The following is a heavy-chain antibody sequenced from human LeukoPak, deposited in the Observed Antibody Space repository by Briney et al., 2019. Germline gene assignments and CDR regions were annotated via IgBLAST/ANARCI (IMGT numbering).Heavy chain of an antibody. CDR1: GGTFSSYA. CDR3: ARGRGYSYGNFDY. J-gene: IGHJ4*02. D-gene: IGHD5-18*01. V-gene: IGHV1-69*13. CDR2: IIPIFGTA. Sequence: ASVKVSCKASGGTFSSYAISWVRQAPGQGLEWMGGIIPIFGTANYAQKFQGRVTITADESTSTVYMELSSLRSEDTAVYYCARGRGYSYGNFDYWGQGTLVTVSS.